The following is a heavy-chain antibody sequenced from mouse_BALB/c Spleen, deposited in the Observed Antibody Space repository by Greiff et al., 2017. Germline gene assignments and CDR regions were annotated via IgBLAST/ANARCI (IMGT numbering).Heavy chain of an antibody. D-gene: IGHD3-3*01. CDR1: GFTFRSYG. CDR3: AREKGRKPNFAMDY. Sequence: EVMLVESGGGLVQPGGSLKLSCAASGFTFRSYGMSWVRQTPDKRLELVATINSNGGSTYYPDSVKDRFTISRDNAKNTLYLQMSSLKSEDTAMYYCAREKGRKPNFAMDYGGQGTSVTVSS. J-gene: IGHJ4*01. CDR2: INSNGGST. V-gene: IGHV5-6-3*01.